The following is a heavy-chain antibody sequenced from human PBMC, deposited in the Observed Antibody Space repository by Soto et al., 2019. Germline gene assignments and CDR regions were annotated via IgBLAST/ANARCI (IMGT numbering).Heavy chain of an antibody. Sequence: PGVSLRLSCAVSGFTFSSYAMSWVRQAPGKGLEWVSAISGSGGSTYYADSVKGRFTISRDNSKNTLYLQMNSLRAEDTAVHYCAKDVFTMVRGFFDPWGQGTLVTVSS. CDR1: GFTFSSYA. D-gene: IGHD3-10*01. CDR3: AKDVFTMVRGFFDP. CDR2: ISGSGGST. J-gene: IGHJ5*02. V-gene: IGHV3-23*01.